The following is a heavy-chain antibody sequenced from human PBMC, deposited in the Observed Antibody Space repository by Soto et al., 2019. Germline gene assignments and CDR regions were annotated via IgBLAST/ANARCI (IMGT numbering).Heavy chain of an antibody. D-gene: IGHD1-26*01. CDR3: ARRGSGSYYDY. J-gene: IGHJ4*02. V-gene: IGHV3-23*01. CDR2: ISGSGDST. CDR1: GFTFSSYA. Sequence: EVQLLESGGGLVQPGGSLRLSCAASGFTFSSYAMRWVRQAQGQGLEWVSAISGSGDSTYYADSVKGRFTISRDNSKNTLYLQMSSLRAEDTAVYYCARRGSGSYYDYWGQGTLVTVSS.